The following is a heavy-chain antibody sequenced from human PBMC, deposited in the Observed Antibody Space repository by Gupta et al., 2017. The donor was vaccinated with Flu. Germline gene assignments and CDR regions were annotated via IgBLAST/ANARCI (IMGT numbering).Heavy chain of an antibody. D-gene: IGHD3-3*01. J-gene: IGHJ4*02. CDR2: INPTSGGT. V-gene: IGHV1-2*02. Sequence: QVQLVQSGAEVKKPGASVKVSCKASGYTFTGYYMHWVRPAPGQGLEWMGWINPTSGGTNYAQKFQGRVTMTRDTSISTAYMELGRLRSDDTAVYYCASLGNKIGGDFWSGYSAGGGDYWGQGTLVTVSS. CDR1: GYTFTGYY. CDR3: ASLGNKIGGDFWSGYSAGGGDY.